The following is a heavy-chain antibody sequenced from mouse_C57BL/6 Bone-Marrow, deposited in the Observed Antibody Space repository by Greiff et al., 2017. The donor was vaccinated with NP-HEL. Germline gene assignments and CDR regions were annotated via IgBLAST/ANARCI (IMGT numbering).Heavy chain of an antibody. CDR3: ARRSLYYFDY. Sequence: VKLMESGAELVKPGASVKISCKASGYAFSSYWMNWVKQRPGKGLEWIGQIYPGDGDTNYNGKFKGKATLTADKSSSTAYMQLSSLTSEDSAVYFCARRSLYYFDYWGQGTTLTVSS. J-gene: IGHJ2*01. CDR2: IYPGDGDT. V-gene: IGHV1-80*01. CDR1: GYAFSSYW.